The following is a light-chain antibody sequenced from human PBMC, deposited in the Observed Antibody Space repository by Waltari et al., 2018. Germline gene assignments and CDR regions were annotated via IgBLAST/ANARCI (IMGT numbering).Light chain of an antibody. V-gene: IGKV3-15*01. CDR3: QQYNNWPGLT. J-gene: IGKJ4*01. CDR1: QSVRNN. Sequence: EIVMTQSPATLSVSPGERATLSCRASQSVRNNLVWYQQKPGQAPRLLIYGASTRVTGIPARFSGSGSGTEFTLTISSLQSEDFAVYYCQQYNNWPGLTFGGGTRVEIK. CDR2: GAS.